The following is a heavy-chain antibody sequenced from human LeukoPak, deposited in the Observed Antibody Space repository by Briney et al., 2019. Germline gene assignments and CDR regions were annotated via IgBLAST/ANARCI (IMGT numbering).Heavy chain of an antibody. Sequence: PGGSLRLSCAASGFTFSSYAMYWVRRTPGKGLEYVSVISGNGVSTHYATSVKGRFTISRDNSKNTLYLQMNSLRAEDTAVYYCARGSYDYGDYWGQGTLVTVSS. D-gene: IGHD1-26*01. J-gene: IGHJ4*02. V-gene: IGHV3-64*01. CDR2: ISGNGVST. CDR3: ARGSYDYGDY. CDR1: GFTFSSYA.